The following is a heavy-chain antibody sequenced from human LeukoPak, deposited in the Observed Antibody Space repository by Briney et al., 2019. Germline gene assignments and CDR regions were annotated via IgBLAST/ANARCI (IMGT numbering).Heavy chain of an antibody. CDR2: INPNTGGT. CDR3: ATWYDDYGGY. J-gene: IGHJ4*02. V-gene: IGHV1-2*02. CDR1: GYTFTSYY. Sequence: ASVKVSCKASGYTFTSYYMHWVRQAPGQGLEWMGWINPNTGGTNYAQKFQGRVTMTRDTSITTAYMELSSLRSDDTAVYYCATWYDDYGGYWGQGTLVTVSS. D-gene: IGHD3-3*01.